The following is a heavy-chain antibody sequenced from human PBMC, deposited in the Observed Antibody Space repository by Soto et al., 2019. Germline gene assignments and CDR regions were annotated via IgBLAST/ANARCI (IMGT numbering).Heavy chain of an antibody. V-gene: IGHV4-34*01. CDR2: INHSGST. Sequence: SETLSLTCAVDGGSFSGYYWSWIRQPPGKGLEWIGEINHSGSTNYNPSLKSRVTISVDTSKNQFSLKLSSVTAADTAVYYCGGKVVVVAATRHAFDIWGQGTMVTVSS. CDR1: GGSFSGYY. J-gene: IGHJ3*02. D-gene: IGHD2-15*01. CDR3: GGKVVVVAATRHAFDI.